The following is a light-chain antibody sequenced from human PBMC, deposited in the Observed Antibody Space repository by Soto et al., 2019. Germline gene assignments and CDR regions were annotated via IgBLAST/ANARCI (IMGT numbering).Light chain of an antibody. CDR3: SSYAGSATFVV. J-gene: IGLJ2*01. CDR1: SSDVGTYNR. Sequence: QSVLTQPASVSGSPGQSITISCAGTSSDVGTYNRVSWYQQHPGKAPKLMIYDVTQRPSGVSDRFSGSKSGNTASLTISGLQAEDEADYYCSSYAGSATFVVFGGGTKVTVL. CDR2: DVT. V-gene: IGLV2-23*02.